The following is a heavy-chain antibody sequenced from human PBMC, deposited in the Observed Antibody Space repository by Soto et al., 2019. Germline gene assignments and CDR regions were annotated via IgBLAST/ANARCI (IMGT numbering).Heavy chain of an antibody. Sequence: PGGSLRLSCAASGFTFSSYAMSWVRQAPGKGLEWVSAISGSGGSTYYADSVKGRLTISRDNSKNTLYLQMNSLRAGDTAVYYCAKDTVDSSSRYYYYGMDVWGQGTTVTVSS. CDR1: GFTFSSYA. D-gene: IGHD6-13*01. V-gene: IGHV3-23*01. CDR3: AKDTVDSSSRYYYYGMDV. J-gene: IGHJ6*02. CDR2: ISGSGGST.